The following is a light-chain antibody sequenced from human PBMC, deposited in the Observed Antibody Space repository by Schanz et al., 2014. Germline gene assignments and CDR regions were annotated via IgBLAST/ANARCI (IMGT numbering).Light chain of an antibody. V-gene: IGKV1-12*01. J-gene: IGKJ4*01. CDR3: QQANSFPLT. CDR2: AAS. Sequence: DIQLTQSPSSLSASVGDRVTISCRASQSISNYLNWYQQKPGKAPKFLIYAASNLQSGVPSRFSGSGSGTDFTLAISSLQPEDFATYYCQQANSFPLTFGGGTKVESK. CDR1: QSISNY.